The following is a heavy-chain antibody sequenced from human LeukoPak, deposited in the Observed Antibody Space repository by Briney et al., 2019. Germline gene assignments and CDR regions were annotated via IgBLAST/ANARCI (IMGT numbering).Heavy chain of an antibody. J-gene: IGHJ6*03. D-gene: IGHD6-6*01. V-gene: IGHV3-7*01. CDR3: AREYSSSYYYYYYYMDV. CDR2: IKQDGSEK. CDR1: GFTFSSYW. Sequence: GGSLRLSCAASGFTFSSYWMSWVRQAPGKGLEWVANIKQDGSEKYYVDSVKGRFTISRDNAKNSLYLQMNSLRVEDTAVYYCAREYSSSYYYYYYYMDVWGKGTTVTVSS.